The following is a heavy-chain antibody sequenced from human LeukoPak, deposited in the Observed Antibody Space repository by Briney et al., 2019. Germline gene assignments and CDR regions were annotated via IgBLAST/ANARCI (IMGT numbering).Heavy chain of an antibody. CDR2: IKPTGSET. Sequence: GGSLRLSCAASGFSLSNYWVTWVRQAPGRGPEFLANIKPTGSETYYVDPVKGRFTISRDNAKNLVLLQMNSLRGDDTAVYYCGRFGYEAAVDLWGRGTLVTVSS. J-gene: IGHJ4*02. V-gene: IGHV3-7*01. D-gene: IGHD6-13*01. CDR3: GRFGYEAAVDL. CDR1: GFSLSNYW.